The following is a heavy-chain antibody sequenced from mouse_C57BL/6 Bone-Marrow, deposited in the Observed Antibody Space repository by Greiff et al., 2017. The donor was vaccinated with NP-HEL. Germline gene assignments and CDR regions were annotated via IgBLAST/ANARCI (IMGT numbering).Heavy chain of an antibody. CDR3: AREIYGYDAFAY. D-gene: IGHD2-2*01. CDR1: GYTFTSYW. J-gene: IGHJ3*01. CDR2: IDTSDSYT. Sequence: VQLQQSGAELVMPGASVKLSCKASGYTFTSYWMHWVKQRPGQGLEWLGEIDTSDSYTNYNQKFKGKSTLTVDKSSSTAYMQLSSLASEDSAVDYCAREIYGYDAFAYWGQGTLVTVSA. V-gene: IGHV1-69*01.